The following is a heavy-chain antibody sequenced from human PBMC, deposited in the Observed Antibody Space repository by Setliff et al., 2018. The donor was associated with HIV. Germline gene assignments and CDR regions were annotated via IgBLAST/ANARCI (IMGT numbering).Heavy chain of an antibody. V-gene: IGHV4-34*01. CDR3: ARGGGFWSGQLDY. J-gene: IGHJ4*02. D-gene: IGHD3-3*01. CDR1: GGSFSDNY. Sequence: SETLSLTCAVHGGSFSDNYWTWIRQPPGKGLEWIGEINHSGMSNFNPSLKSRVTIPVDTPRRQFSLKLSSVTAADTAVYYCARGGGFWSGQLDYWGQGTPVTVSS. CDR2: INHSGMS.